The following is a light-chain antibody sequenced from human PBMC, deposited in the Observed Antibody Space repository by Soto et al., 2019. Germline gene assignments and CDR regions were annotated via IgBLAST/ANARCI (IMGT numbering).Light chain of an antibody. J-gene: IGKJ1*01. V-gene: IGKV1-5*03. CDR3: QQYNCFPWT. Sequence: DTQMTQSPSTLSASVGDRVTSTCRASQSFSTWLAWYQQKPGKAPRLLIYKASSLESGVPSRFSGSGSGKEFTLTISSLQPDDFATYYCQQYNCFPWTFGEGTKGDIK. CDR1: QSFSTW. CDR2: KAS.